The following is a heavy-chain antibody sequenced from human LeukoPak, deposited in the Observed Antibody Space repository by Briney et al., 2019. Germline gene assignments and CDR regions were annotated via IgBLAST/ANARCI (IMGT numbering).Heavy chain of an antibody. V-gene: IGHV3-48*03. D-gene: IGHD2-21*02. J-gene: IGHJ4*02. CDR3: ARSQYCGGDCYLRLFDY. Sequence: GGSLRLSCAASGFTFSSYEMNWVRQAPGKGLEWVSYISSSGSTIYYADSVKGRFTISRDNAKNSLYLQMNSLRAEDTAVYYCARSQYCGGDCYLRLFDYWDQGTLVTVSS. CDR2: ISSSGSTI. CDR1: GFTFSSYE.